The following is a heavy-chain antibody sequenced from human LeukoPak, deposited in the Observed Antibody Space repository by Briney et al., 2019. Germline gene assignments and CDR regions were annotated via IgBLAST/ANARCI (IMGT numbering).Heavy chain of an antibody. J-gene: IGHJ4*02. V-gene: IGHV4-34*01. D-gene: IGHD4/OR15-4a*01. CDR1: GGSLSGYY. Sequence: SETLSLTCAVYGGSLSGYYWSWIRQSPGKGLEWIGEINHGGSTNYNPSLKSRVTMSVDTSKNHFSLKLSSVTAADTAVYFCAREGRMSMGIEYWGQGTLVTVSS. CDR3: AREGRMSMGIEY. CDR2: INHGGST.